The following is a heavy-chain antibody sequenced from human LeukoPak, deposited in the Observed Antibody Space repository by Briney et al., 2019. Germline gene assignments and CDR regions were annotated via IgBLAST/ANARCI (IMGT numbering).Heavy chain of an antibody. V-gene: IGHV3-11*01. CDR2: ISSSGSTI. CDR3: ARAVSPGYSGYDERPGYFDY. CDR1: GFNFSDHY. Sequence: GGSLRLSCAASGFNFSDHYMRWIRQAPGKGPEWVSYISSSGSTILYAVSVKGRFTISRDNAKNSLYLQMNSLRAEDTAVYYRARAVSPGYSGYDERPGYFDYWGQGTLVTVSS. D-gene: IGHD5-12*01. J-gene: IGHJ4*02.